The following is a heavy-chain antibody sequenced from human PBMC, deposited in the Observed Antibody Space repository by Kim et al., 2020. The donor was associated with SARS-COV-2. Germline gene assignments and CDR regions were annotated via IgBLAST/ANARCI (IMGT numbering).Heavy chain of an antibody. CDR3: ARDSVDSGSYLDY. J-gene: IGHJ4*02. Sequence: HYAGSVKGRFNISRDNSKYTVYLQMNSLRVEETALYYCARDSVDSGSYLDYWGQGTPVTVSS. D-gene: IGHD3-10*01. V-gene: IGHV3-30*01.